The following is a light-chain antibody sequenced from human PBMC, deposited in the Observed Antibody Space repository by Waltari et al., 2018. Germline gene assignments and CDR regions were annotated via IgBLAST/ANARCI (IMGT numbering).Light chain of an antibody. Sequence: DIQMTQSPSTLSASVGDRGTITCRASQSISSGLAWYQQKPGKAPNLLIYKASTLQSGVPSRFSGFRSGTEFTLTISSLQPDDFATYFCQQYKSYPLTFGGGTKVEI. CDR1: QSISSG. CDR2: KAS. J-gene: IGKJ4*01. CDR3: QQYKSYPLT. V-gene: IGKV1-5*03.